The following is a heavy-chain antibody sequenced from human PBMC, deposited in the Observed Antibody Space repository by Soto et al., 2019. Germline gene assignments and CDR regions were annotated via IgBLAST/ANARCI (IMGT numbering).Heavy chain of an antibody. CDR2: VNPNNGDT. J-gene: IGHJ4*02. CDR3: AKVSRKGSAIDFDY. Sequence: QVQLVQSGAELKKPGASVKVSCKASGYTFSNYDMNWVRQATGQGPEWIGWVNPNNGDTGSAQKFQGRGTLTTNISTTTAYMELTSLRSEDTAIYYCAKVSRKGSAIDFDYWGQGTLITVSS. V-gene: IGHV1-8*01. CDR1: GYTFSNYD. D-gene: IGHD3-10*01.